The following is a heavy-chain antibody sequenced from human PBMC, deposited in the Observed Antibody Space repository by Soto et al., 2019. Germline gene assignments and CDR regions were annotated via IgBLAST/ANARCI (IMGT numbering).Heavy chain of an antibody. CDR2: IYYSENT. Sequence: QLQLQESGPGLVKPSETLSLTCTVSGDSISSSSNHWGWMRQPPGKGLEWIGNIYYSENTYDNPSLKSRVTIYVDPSQNQFPLGLASVAAAGPAVYFCAPEPTYGPLDYRGPGNLVTVSS. CDR1: GDSISSSSNH. V-gene: IGHV4-39*01. CDR3: APEPTYGPLDY. J-gene: IGHJ4*02. D-gene: IGHD4-17*01.